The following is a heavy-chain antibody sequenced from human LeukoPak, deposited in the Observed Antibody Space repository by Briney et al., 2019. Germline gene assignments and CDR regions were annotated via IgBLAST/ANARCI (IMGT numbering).Heavy chain of an antibody. CDR1: GGSISSYY. CDR2: IYYSGRT. CDR3: ARMVGWFDP. J-gene: IGHJ5*02. D-gene: IGHD3-10*01. Sequence: SETLSLTCTVSGGSISSYYWSWIRQPPGKGLEWIGYIYYSGRTNYNPSLKSRVTISVDTSKNQFSLKLSSVTAADTAVYYCARMVGWFDPWGQGTLVTVSS. V-gene: IGHV4-59*01.